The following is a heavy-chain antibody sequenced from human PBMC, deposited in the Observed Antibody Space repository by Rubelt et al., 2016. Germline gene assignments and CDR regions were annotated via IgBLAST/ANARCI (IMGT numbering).Heavy chain of an antibody. D-gene: IGHD3-16*01. Sequence: GKGLEWVSAISGSGGSTYYADSVKGRFTISRDNSKNTLYLQMNSLRAEDTVVYYCAKDFYVRGYRGPFDIWGQGTMVTVSS. CDR3: AKDFYVRGYRGPFDI. V-gene: IGHV3-23*01. CDR2: ISGSGGST. J-gene: IGHJ3*02.